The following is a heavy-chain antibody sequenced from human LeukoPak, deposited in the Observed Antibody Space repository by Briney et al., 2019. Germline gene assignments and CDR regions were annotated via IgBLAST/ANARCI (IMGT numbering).Heavy chain of an antibody. CDR2: INWNGGST. CDR3: ASGLIAAAGTAGY. V-gene: IGHV3-20*04. Sequence: PGGSLRLSCAASGFTFDDYGMSWVRQAPGKGLEWVSGINWNGGSTGYADSVKGRFTISRVNAKNSLYLQMNSLRAEDTALYYCASGLIAAAGTAGYWGQGTLVTVSS. D-gene: IGHD6-13*01. J-gene: IGHJ4*02. CDR1: GFTFDDYG.